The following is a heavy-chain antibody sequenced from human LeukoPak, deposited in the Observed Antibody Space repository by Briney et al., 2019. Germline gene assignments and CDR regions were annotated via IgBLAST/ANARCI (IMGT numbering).Heavy chain of an antibody. D-gene: IGHD3-10*01. J-gene: IGHJ5*02. CDR1: GGSFSGYY. Sequence: SETLSLTCAVYGGSFSGYYWSWIRQPPGKGLEWIGEINHSGSTNYNPSLKSRVTISVDTSKNQFSLKLSSVTAADTAVYYCARSRTAGQVRGNWFDPWGQGTLVTVSS. CDR2: INHSGST. V-gene: IGHV4-34*01. CDR3: ARSRTAGQVRGNWFDP.